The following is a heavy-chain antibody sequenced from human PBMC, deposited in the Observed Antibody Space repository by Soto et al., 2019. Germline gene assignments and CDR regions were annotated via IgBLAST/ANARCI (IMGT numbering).Heavy chain of an antibody. V-gene: IGHV1-69*06. CDR1: GGTFSSYA. D-gene: IGHD2-21*02. CDR3: ARDPTPGGGDPRTGMDV. J-gene: IGHJ6*02. CDR2: IIPIFGTA. Sequence: SVKVSCKASGGTFSSYAISWVRQAPGQGLEWMGGIIPIFGTANYAQKFQGRVTITADKSTSTAYMELSSLRSEDTAVYYCARDPTPGGGDPRTGMDVWGQGTTVTVSS.